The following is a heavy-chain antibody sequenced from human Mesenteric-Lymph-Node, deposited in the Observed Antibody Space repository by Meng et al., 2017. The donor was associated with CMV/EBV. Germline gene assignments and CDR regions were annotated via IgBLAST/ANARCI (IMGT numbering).Heavy chain of an antibody. CDR3: ARDMWGYSSSPHFDY. CDR1: GFTFSSYW. Sequence: GGSLRLSCAASGFTFSSYWMSWVRQAPGKGLEWVANIKQDGSEKYYVDSVKGRFTISRDNAKNSLYLQMNSLRAEDTAVYYCARDMWGYSSSPHFDYWGQGTPVTVSS. J-gene: IGHJ4*02. D-gene: IGHD6-13*01. CDR2: IKQDGSEK. V-gene: IGHV3-7*01.